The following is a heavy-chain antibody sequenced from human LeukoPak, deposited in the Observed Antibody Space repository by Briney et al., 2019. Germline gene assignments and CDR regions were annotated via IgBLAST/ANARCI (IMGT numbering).Heavy chain of an antibody. CDR2: IYYSGST. CDR1: GYSISSGYY. V-gene: IGHV4-38-2*02. J-gene: IGHJ5*02. D-gene: IGHD3-10*01. CDR3: ARTRFTGSGTNPVFDP. Sequence: SETLSLTCTVSGYSISSGYYWGWIRQPPGKGLEWIGYIYYSGSTNYNPSLKSRVTISVDTSKNQFSLKLSSVTAADTAVYYCARTRFTGSGTNPVFDPWGQGTLVTVSS.